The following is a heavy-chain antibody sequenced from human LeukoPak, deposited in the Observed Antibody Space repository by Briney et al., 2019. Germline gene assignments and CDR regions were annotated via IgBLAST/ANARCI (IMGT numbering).Heavy chain of an antibody. J-gene: IGHJ4*02. CDR2: IYYSGST. CDR3: ARDRDSGWQYYFDY. CDR1: GGSISSGGYY. Sequence: SETLSLTCTVSGGSISSGGYYWSWIRQHPGKGLEWIGYIYYSGSTYYNPSLKSRVTISVDTSKNQFSLKLSSVTAADTAVYYCARDRDSGWQYYFDYWGQGTLVTVSS. D-gene: IGHD6-19*01. V-gene: IGHV4-31*03.